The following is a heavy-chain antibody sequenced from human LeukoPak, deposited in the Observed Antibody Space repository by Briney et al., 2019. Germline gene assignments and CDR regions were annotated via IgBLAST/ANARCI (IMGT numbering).Heavy chain of an antibody. CDR2: IYHSGST. V-gene: IGHV4-4*02. D-gene: IGHD3-9*01. CDR1: GGSISSSNW. CDR3: ARRGRTYYDILTGHTLDY. Sequence: SGTLSLTCAVSGGSISSSNWWSWVRQPPGKGLEWIGEIYHSGSTNYNPSLKSRVTISVDTSKNQFSLKLSSVTAADTAVYYCARRGRTYYDILTGHTLDYWGQGTLVTVSS. J-gene: IGHJ4*02.